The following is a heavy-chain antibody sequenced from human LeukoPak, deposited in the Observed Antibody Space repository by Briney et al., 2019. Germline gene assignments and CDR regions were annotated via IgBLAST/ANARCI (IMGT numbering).Heavy chain of an antibody. D-gene: IGHD5-12*01. Sequence: SQTLSLTCAISGGSVSSVSATWNWIRQSPSRGLEWLGRTYYRSKWFNDYAVSLKGRITINPDTSKNQFSLQLNSITPEDTAVYYCARKVASRADFDYWGPGALVTVSS. J-gene: IGHJ4*02. V-gene: IGHV6-1*01. CDR2: TYYRSKWFN. CDR1: GGSVSSVSAT. CDR3: ARKVASRADFDY.